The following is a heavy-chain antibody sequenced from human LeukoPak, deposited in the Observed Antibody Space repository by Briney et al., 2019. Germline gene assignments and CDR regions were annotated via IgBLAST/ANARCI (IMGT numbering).Heavy chain of an antibody. CDR2: MNPNSGNT. D-gene: IGHD3-10*01. V-gene: IGHV1-8*01. CDR3: ASRPMGYYYYDMDV. Sequence: ASVKVSCKASGYTFTNYDINWVRQATGQGLEWMGWMNPNSGNTGYAQKFQGRVTMTRNTSISTAYMELSSLRSEDTAVYYCASRPMGYYYYDMDVWGQGTTVTVSS. J-gene: IGHJ6*02. CDR1: GYTFTNYD.